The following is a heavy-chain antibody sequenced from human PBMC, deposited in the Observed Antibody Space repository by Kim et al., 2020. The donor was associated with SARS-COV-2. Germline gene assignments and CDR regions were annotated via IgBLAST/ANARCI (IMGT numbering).Heavy chain of an antibody. CDR1: GGSFSGYY. V-gene: IGHV4-34*01. CDR3: ARACGDSSSGSVGAFDY. J-gene: IGHJ4*02. CDR2: INHSGST. D-gene: IGHD2-15*01. Sequence: SETLSLTCAVYGGSFSGYYWSWIRQPPGKGLEWIGEINHSGSTNYNPSLKSRVTISVDTSKNQFSLKLSSVTAADTAVYYCARACGDSSSGSVGAFDYWGQGTLVTVSS.